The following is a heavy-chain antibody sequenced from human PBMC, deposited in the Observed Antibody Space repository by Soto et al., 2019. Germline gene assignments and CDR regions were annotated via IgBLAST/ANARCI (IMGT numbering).Heavy chain of an antibody. CDR2: IIPILGIA. Sequence: QVQLVQSGAEVKKPGSSVKVSCKASGGTFSSYTISWVRQAPGQGLEWMGRIIPILGIANYAQKVQVRVTITADKPPSTAYMELSSLRSEDTAVYYCARDRGLGYYYYGMDVWGQGTTVTVSS. V-gene: IGHV1-69*08. J-gene: IGHJ6*02. D-gene: IGHD3-10*01. CDR3: ARDRGLGYYYYGMDV. CDR1: GGTFSSYT.